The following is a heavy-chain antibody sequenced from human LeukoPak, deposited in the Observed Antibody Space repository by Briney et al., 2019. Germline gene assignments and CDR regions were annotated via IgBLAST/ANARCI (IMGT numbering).Heavy chain of an antibody. V-gene: IGHV3-23*01. CDR3: AIMHGYYDGSGYWVQ. CDR1: GFTFSSYG. Sequence: GGSLRLSCAASGFTFSSYGMSWVRQAPGKGLEGVSFITTSGATTSYADSVKGRFIISRDNPRNTLHMQMNSLRGEDTALYYCAIMHGYYDGSGYWVQWGQGTLVTVSS. D-gene: IGHD3-22*01. CDR2: ITTSGATT. J-gene: IGHJ4*02.